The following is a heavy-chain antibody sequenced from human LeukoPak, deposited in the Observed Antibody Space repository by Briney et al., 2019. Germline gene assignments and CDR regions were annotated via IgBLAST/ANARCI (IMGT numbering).Heavy chain of an antibody. V-gene: IGHV3-21*06. D-gene: IGHD6-19*01. CDR3: VKNGWLDY. CDR2: ISTSGDST. J-gene: IGHJ4*02. CDR1: GFTFSSQN. Sequence: GGSLRLSCAASGFTFSSQNMDWARQAPGKGLEWVAYISTSGDSTKYADSVEGRFTISRDNAENSLYLLMNSLRVEDTAVYYCVKNGWLDYWGQGILVTVSS.